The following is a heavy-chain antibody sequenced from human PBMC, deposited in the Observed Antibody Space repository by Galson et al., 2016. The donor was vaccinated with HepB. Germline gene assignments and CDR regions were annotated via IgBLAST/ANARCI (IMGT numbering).Heavy chain of an antibody. V-gene: IGHV3-53*01. CDR3: ASAPTLGY. Sequence: SLRLSCAASGFTVRSNYMSWVRQAPGKGLEWVSVIYSGGSTYYTDSVKGRFTSPRDSSKKTLYLQMKSLRAEDTAVYYCASAPTLGYWGQGTLVTVSS. J-gene: IGHJ4*02. CDR2: IYSGGST. D-gene: IGHD3-16*01. CDR1: GFTVRSNY.